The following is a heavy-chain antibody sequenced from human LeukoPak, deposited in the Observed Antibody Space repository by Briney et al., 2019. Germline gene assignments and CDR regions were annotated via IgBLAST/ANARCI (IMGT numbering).Heavy chain of an antibody. J-gene: IGHJ4*02. D-gene: IGHD6-19*01. V-gene: IGHV4-4*02. CDR2: INHSGST. CDR1: GGSMSSSKW. Sequence: SGTLSLTCAVSGGSMSSSKWWSWVRQPPGKGLEWIGEINHSGSTNYNPSLKSRVTISVDTSKNQFSLKLSSVTAADTAVYYCARVGTAVAGYWGQGTLVTVSS. CDR3: ARVGTAVAGY.